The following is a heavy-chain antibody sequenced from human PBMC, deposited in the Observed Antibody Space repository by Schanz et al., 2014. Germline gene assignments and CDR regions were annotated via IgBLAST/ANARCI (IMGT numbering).Heavy chain of an antibody. J-gene: IGHJ4*02. CDR3: AKDGRLPYYGTGSDFDY. D-gene: IGHD3-22*01. Sequence: VLLLESGGRVERPGRSLRLSCAASGFSFSDYGMYWVRQAPGKGLEWLAAISDDGINEHYVDSVKGRFTISRDNLKNTVYLQMNSLRAGDTAVYYCAKDGRLPYYGTGSDFDYWGQGTLVAVSS. CDR2: ISDDGINE. V-gene: IGHV3-33*05. CDR1: GFSFSDYG.